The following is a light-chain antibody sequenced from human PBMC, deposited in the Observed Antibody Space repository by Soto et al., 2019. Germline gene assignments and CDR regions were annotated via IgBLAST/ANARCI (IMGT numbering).Light chain of an antibody. CDR2: GTS. Sequence: DIVLTQSSGTLSLSPGERATLSCRASQSVTSNYLAWYQQKPGQAPRLLMYGTSSRATGIPDRFSGSGSGTDFTLTISSLEPEDFAVYYCHQYGRSPRGTFGQGTKVDIK. J-gene: IGKJ1*01. CDR1: QSVTSNY. V-gene: IGKV3-20*01. CDR3: HQYGRSPRGT.